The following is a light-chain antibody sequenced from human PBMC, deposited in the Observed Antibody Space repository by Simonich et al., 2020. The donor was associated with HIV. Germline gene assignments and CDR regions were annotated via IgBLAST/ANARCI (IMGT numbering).Light chain of an antibody. Sequence: DIQMTQSPSTLSASVGNRVIITCLASPSMSSWLAWYKQKPGKAPKLLIYKTSSLESGVPSRFSGSGSGTEFTLTISRLQPEDFATYYCLQHNSYPWTFGQGTKVEIK. J-gene: IGKJ1*01. CDR3: LQHNSYPWT. V-gene: IGKV1-5*03. CDR2: KTS. CDR1: PSMSSW.